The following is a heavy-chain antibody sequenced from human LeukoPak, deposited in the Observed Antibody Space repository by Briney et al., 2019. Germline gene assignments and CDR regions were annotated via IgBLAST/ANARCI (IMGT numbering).Heavy chain of an antibody. CDR2: INPNSGGT. J-gene: IGHJ4*02. CDR3: AREEVIAAAGPTLDY. CDR1: AYTFTDYY. D-gene: IGHD6-13*01. V-gene: IGHV1-2*02. Sequence: ASVKVSCKASAYTFTDYYMHWVRQAPGQGLGWMGWINPNSGGTNYAQKFQGRVTMTRDTSISTAYMELSRLRSDDTAVFYCAREEVIAAAGPTLDYWGQGALVTVSS.